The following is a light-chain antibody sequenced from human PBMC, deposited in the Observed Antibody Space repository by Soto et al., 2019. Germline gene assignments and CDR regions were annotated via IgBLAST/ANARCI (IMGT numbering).Light chain of an antibody. J-gene: IGLJ2*01. CDR3: SAYTSAATL. V-gene: IGLV2-14*03. Sequence: QSVLTQPASVSGFPGQSINISCTGSRSDIGVHSFVSWYQQHPTMVPKLIIYNVYRRPSGVSGRFSASKAGNTASLTISGLQADDEANYYCSAYTSAATLFCGGTKVTVL. CDR1: RSDIGVHSF. CDR2: NVY.